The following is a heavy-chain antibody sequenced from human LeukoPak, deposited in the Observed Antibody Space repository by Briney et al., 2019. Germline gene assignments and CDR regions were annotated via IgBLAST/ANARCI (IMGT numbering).Heavy chain of an antibody. D-gene: IGHD5-18*01. V-gene: IGHV4-34*01. CDR1: GGSFSGYY. J-gene: IGHJ4*02. Sequence: PSETLSLTCAVYGGSFSGYYWSWIRQPPGKGLEWIGEINHSGSTNYNPSLKSRVTISVDTSKNQFSLKLSSVTAADTAVYYCARGCGYSYGTYFDYWGQGTLVTVSS. CDR3: ARGCGYSYGTYFDY. CDR2: INHSGST.